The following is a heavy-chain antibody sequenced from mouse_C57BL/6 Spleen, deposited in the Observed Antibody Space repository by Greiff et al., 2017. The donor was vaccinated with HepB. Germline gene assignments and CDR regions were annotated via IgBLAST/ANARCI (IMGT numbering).Heavy chain of an antibody. D-gene: IGHD1-3*01. CDR3: ARAGPVGDYYAMDY. Sequence: VQLQQPGAELVRPGSSVKLSCKASGYTFTSYWMHWVKQRPIQGLEWIGNIDPSDSETHYNQKFKDKATLTVDKSSSTAYMQLSSLTSEDSAVYYCARAGPVGDYYAMDYWGQGTSVTVSS. J-gene: IGHJ4*01. V-gene: IGHV1-52*01. CDR1: GYTFTSYW. CDR2: IDPSDSET.